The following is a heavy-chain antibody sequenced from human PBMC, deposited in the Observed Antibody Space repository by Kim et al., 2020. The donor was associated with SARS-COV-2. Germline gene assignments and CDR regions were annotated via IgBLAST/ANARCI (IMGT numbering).Heavy chain of an antibody. J-gene: IGHJ1*01. Sequence: SETLSLTCAVYGGSFSGYYWSWIRQPPGKGLEWIGEINHSGSTNYNPSLKSRVTISVDTSKNQFSLKLSSVTAADTAVYYRARGPTVLRYFDWSLNFQH. CDR3: ARGPTVLRYFDWSLNFQH. V-gene: IGHV4-34*01. CDR2: INHSGST. D-gene: IGHD3-9*01. CDR1: GGSFSGYY.